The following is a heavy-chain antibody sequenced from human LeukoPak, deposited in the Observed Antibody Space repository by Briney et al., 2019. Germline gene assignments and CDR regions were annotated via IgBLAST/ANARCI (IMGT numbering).Heavy chain of an antibody. V-gene: IGHV4-34*01. CDR2: INHSGST. D-gene: IGHD6-13*01. Sequence: KTSETLSLTRAVYGGSFSGYYWSWIRQPPGKGLEWIGEINHSGSTNYNPSLKSRVTISVDTSKNQFSLKLSPVTAADTAVYYCARTYQQLVYPYYYYYMDVWGKGTTVTISS. CDR1: GGSFSGYY. J-gene: IGHJ6*03. CDR3: ARTYQQLVYPYYYYYMDV.